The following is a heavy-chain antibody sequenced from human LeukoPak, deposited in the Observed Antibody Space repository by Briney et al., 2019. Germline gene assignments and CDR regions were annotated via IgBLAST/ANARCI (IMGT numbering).Heavy chain of an antibody. V-gene: IGHV1-8*01. CDR2: MNPNSGNT. Sequence: ASVKVSCKASGYTFTSYDINWVRQATGQGLEWMGWMNPNSGNTGYAQKFQGRVTMTRNTSISTAYMKLSSLRSEDTAVYYCARGFFPYGDSNYWYFDLWGRGTLVTVSS. CDR1: GYTFTSYD. D-gene: IGHD4-17*01. CDR3: ARGFFPYGDSNYWYFDL. J-gene: IGHJ2*01.